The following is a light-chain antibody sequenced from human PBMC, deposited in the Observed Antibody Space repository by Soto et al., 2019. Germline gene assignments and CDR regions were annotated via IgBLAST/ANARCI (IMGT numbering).Light chain of an antibody. V-gene: IGLV2-14*01. CDR3: CSYATSAPLV. CDR2: EVT. CDR1: SSDVGGYNY. J-gene: IGLJ2*01. Sequence: QSALTQPASVSGSPGQSITLSCTGTSSDVGGYNYVSWYQQHPGNAPKLLIYEVTNRPSGVSSRFSGSKSGNTASLTISGLQAEDEADYYCCSYATSAPLVFAGGTKLTVL.